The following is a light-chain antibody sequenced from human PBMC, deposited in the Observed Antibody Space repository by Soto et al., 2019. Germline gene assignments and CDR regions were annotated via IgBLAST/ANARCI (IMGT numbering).Light chain of an antibody. CDR3: QQYNRWPPWT. Sequence: EIVMTQSPATLSVSPGESATLSCRASQSVTSNLAWYQQKPGQAPRLLIYDASTRATGIPARFSGSGSGTEFTLTISSLQSEDFAVYYCQQYNRWPPWTFGQGTKVEIK. J-gene: IGKJ1*01. CDR1: QSVTSN. V-gene: IGKV3-15*01. CDR2: DAS.